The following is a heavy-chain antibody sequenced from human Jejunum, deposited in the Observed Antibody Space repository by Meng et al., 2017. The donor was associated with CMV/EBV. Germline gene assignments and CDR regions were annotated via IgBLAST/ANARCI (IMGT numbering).Heavy chain of an antibody. Sequence: CGFTLSSHAMHWVRQARGEGLGWVAVPSCDRNTQYYTDSVKSRFTISRDNSDNMLYLQMNSLRADDTAVYYCARDGGRFNSRPFDHWGQGTLVTVSS. J-gene: IGHJ4*02. V-gene: IGHV3-30*04. CDR1: GFTLSSHA. CDR2: PSCDRNTQ. D-gene: IGHD3-16*01. CDR3: ARDGGRFNSRPFDH.